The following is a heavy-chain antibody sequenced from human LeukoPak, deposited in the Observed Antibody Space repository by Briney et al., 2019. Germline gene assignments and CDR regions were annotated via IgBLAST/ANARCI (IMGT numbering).Heavy chain of an antibody. D-gene: IGHD4-17*01. CDR2: IREDGRTT. V-gene: IGHV3-43*02. Sequence: PGGSLRLSCAASGFTFDDYAMHWVRQAPGKGLEWVSLIREDGRTTHYVDSVKGRFAISRDNAKNSLYLQMNSLRAEDTAVYYCARKGPYGDYVYYFDYWGQGTLVTVSS. CDR1: GFTFDDYA. CDR3: ARKGPYGDYVYYFDY. J-gene: IGHJ4*02.